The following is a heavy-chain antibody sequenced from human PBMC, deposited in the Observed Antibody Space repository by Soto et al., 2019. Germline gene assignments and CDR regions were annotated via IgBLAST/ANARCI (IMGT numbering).Heavy chain of an antibody. Sequence: QLQLQESGSGLVKPSQTLSLTCAVSGGSISSGGYSWSWIRQPPGQGLEWIGYIYHSGSTYYNPSLRSRVTLSVDRSEEQFTLKLSPVCAADRAVYDCANTQCVGNSAGAFGIWGQGTMFTGSS. CDR3: ANTQCVGNSAGAFGI. V-gene: IGHV4-30-2*01. J-gene: IGHJ3*02. D-gene: IGHD4-4*01. CDR2: IYHSGST. CDR1: GGSISSGGYS.